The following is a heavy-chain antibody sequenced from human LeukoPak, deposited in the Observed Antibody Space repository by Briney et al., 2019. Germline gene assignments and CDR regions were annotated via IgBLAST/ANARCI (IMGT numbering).Heavy chain of an antibody. V-gene: IGHV4-59*01. Sequence: SETLSLTCTVSGGSISSYYWSWIRQPPGKRLEWIGYIYYSGSTNYNPSLKSRVTISVDTSKNQFSLKLSSVTAADTAVYYCARGARHRGQQFAPWGQGTLVTVSS. CDR1: GGSISSYY. D-gene: IGHD3-10*01. CDR3: ARGARHRGQQFAP. J-gene: IGHJ5*02. CDR2: IYYSGST.